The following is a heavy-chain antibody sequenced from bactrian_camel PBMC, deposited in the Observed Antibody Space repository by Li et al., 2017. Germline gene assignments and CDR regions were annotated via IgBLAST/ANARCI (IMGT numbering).Heavy chain of an antibody. CDR2: IDTDGGI. V-gene: IGHV3S53*01. J-gene: IGHJ4*01. Sequence: VQLVESGGGSVQAGGSLNLTCVSSERIYCMGWFRAPTGTPRKSGEAVATIDTDGGIFYGNSVEGRFSISLDNAETTTYLQMNSLAPEDSAMYYCAAGTKCGMVASRGYFYWSQGTQVTVS. CDR1: ERIYC. D-gene: IGHD2*01. CDR3: AAGTKCGMVASRGYFY.